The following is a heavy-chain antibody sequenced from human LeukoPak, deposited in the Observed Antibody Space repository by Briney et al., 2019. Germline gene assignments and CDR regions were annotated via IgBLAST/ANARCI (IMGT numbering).Heavy chain of an antibody. CDR1: GGTFSSYA. D-gene: IGHD2-15*01. CDR2: IIPIFGTA. V-gene: IGHV1-69*01. Sequence: ASVKVSCKASGGTFSSYAISWVRQAPGQGLEWMGGIIPIFGTANYAQKSQGRVTITADESTSTAYMELSSLRSEDTAVYYCARERGYCSGGSCYSLDYWGQGTLVTVSS. CDR3: ARERGYCSGGSCYSLDY. J-gene: IGHJ4*02.